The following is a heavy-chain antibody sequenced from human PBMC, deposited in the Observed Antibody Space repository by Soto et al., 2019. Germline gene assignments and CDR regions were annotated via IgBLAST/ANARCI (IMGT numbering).Heavy chain of an antibody. V-gene: IGHV3-11*06. D-gene: IGHD6-19*01. CDR1: GFTFSDYY. CDR2: ISSSSSYT. J-gene: IGHJ4*02. CDR3: ARDVSGVAVAGTFAI. Sequence: GGSLRLSCAASGFTFSDYYMSWIRQAPGKGLEWVSYISSSSSYTNYADSVKGRFTISRDNAKNSLYLQMNSLRAEDTAVYYCARDVSGVAVAGTFAIWGQGTLVTVSS.